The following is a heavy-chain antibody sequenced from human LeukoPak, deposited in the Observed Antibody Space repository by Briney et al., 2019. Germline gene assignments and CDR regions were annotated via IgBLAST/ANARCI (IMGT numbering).Heavy chain of an antibody. Sequence: ASVKVSCKASGYSFRNYGMHWVRQAPGQGLEWMGWINPNSGGTNYAQKFQGRVTMTRDTSISTAYMELSRLRSDDTAVYYCARDFHRFGEYYDSSGYYDYWGQGTLVTVSS. V-gene: IGHV1-2*02. CDR2: INPNSGGT. CDR1: GYSFRNYG. J-gene: IGHJ4*02. CDR3: ARDFHRFGEYYDSSGYYDY. D-gene: IGHD3-22*01.